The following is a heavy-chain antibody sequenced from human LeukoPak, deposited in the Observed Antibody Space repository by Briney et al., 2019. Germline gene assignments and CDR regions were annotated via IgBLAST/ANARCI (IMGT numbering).Heavy chain of an antibody. CDR2: LNPTSGNT. CDR1: GYTFTRND. V-gene: IGHV1-8*03. J-gene: IGHJ5*02. Sequence: ASVQVSCKASGYTFTRNDINWVRQATGQGLEWMGWLNPTSGNTGYAQKFQGRVTITRNTSINTAYMELTSLTSEGTAVYYCAKMTVSGRDNWFDPWGQGTLVTVSS. D-gene: IGHD6-19*01. CDR3: AKMTVSGRDNWFDP.